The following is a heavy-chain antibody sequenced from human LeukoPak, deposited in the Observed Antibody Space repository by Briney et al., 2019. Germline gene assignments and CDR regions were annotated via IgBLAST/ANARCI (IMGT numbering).Heavy chain of an antibody. V-gene: IGHV3-23*01. CDR2: ISGSGGST. CDR3: AKVGPGYDSSGYYYGFLPDY. J-gene: IGHJ4*02. CDR1: GFTFSSYA. Sequence: GGSLRLSCAASGFTFSSYAMSWVRQAPGKGLEWVSAISGSGGSTYYADSMKGRFTISRDNSKNTLYLQMNSLRAEDTAVYYCAKVGPGYDSSGYYYGFLPDYWGQGTLVTVSS. D-gene: IGHD3-22*01.